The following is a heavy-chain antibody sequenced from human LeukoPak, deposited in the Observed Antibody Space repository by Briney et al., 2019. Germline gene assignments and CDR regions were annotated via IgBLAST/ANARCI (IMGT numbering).Heavy chain of an antibody. CDR2: ISGSGDST. V-gene: IGHV3-23*01. CDR3: AKVEGATWYGESEYYFDY. D-gene: IGHD3-10*01. CDR1: GFMFSSYA. Sequence: GGSLRLSCAASGFMFSSYAMSWVRQAPGKGLEWVSAISGSGDSTYYADSVKGRFTISRDNSEHTLYLQMNSLRVEDTAIYYCAKVEGATWYGESEYYFDYWGQGTLVTVSS. J-gene: IGHJ4*02.